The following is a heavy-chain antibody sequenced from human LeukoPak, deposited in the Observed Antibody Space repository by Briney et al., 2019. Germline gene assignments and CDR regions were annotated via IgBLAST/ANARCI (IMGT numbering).Heavy chain of an antibody. CDR3: ATSEYYYESSGYLTGWFDP. J-gene: IGHJ5*02. CDR1: GGSFSGYF. D-gene: IGHD3-22*01. V-gene: IGHV4-34*01. Sequence: SETLSLTCAVYGGSFSGYFWSWIRQPPGEGLEWIGEINHSGSTNYNPSLKSRVTISVDTSKNQFSLKLSSVTAADTAVYYCATSEYYYESSGYLTGWFDPWGQGTLVTVSS. CDR2: INHSGST.